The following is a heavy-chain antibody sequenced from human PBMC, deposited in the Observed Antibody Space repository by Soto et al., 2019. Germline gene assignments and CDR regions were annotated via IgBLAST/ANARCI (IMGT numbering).Heavy chain of an antibody. CDR3: ARGIAAAGTTGSRWFDP. CDR1: GGSISSYY. V-gene: IGHV4-59*01. J-gene: IGHJ5*02. Sequence: SETLSLTCTVSGGSISSYYWSWIRQPPGKGLEWIGYIYYSGSTNYNPSLKSRVTISVDTSKNQFSLKLSSVTAADTAVYYCARGIAAAGTTGSRWFDPWGQGTLVTVSS. D-gene: IGHD6-13*01. CDR2: IYYSGST.